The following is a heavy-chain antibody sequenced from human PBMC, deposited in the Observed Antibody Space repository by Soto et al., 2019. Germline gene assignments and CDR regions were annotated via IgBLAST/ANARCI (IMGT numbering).Heavy chain of an antibody. D-gene: IGHD5-18*01. V-gene: IGHV3-30*18. Sequence: GGSLRLSCAASGFTFSSYGMHWVRQAPGKGLEWVAVISYDGSNKYYADSVKGRFTISRDNSKNTLYLQMNSLRAEDTAVYYCAKASRGGYSYGPAYFDYWGQGTLVTVSS. J-gene: IGHJ4*02. CDR1: GFTFSSYG. CDR2: ISYDGSNK. CDR3: AKASRGGYSYGPAYFDY.